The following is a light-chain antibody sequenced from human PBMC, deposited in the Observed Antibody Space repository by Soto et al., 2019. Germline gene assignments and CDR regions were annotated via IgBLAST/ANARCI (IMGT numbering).Light chain of an antibody. CDR2: EVS. Sequence: QSVLTQPASVSGSPGQSITISCTGTSSDVGGYNYVSWYQQQSGKAPKLMIHEVSNRPSGVSNRFSGSKSCNTASLTISGLQAEDEADYYCSSYTSSRAYVVGIGTKVTGL. CDR3: SSYTSSRAYV. CDR1: SSDVGGYNY. J-gene: IGLJ1*01. V-gene: IGLV2-14*01.